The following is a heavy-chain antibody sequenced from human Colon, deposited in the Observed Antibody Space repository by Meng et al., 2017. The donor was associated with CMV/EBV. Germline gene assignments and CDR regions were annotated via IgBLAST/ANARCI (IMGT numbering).Heavy chain of an antibody. CDR1: GPTFSKYA. CDR3: ARPRGTYYYGSGMDV. CDR2: MSYDETKK. V-gene: IGHV3-30*04. J-gene: IGHJ6*02. D-gene: IGHD3-10*01. Sequence: GESLKISCAASGPTFSKYAMHWVRQAPGKGLEWVALMSYDETKKFYADSVQGRFSISRDISENTLYLEMNSLRPEDTAVYYCARPRGTYYYGSGMDVWGQGTTVTVSS.